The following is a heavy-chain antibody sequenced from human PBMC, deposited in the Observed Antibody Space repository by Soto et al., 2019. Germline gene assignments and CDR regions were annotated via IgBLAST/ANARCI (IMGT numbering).Heavy chain of an antibody. D-gene: IGHD1-7*01. CDR1: GVSVSSGSYY. CDR2: IYYRGST. J-gene: IGHJ6*02. CDR3: ARDRRTGTTHFYYGMDV. V-gene: IGHV4-61*01. Sequence: LSLTCTVSGVSVSSGSYYWSWIRQPPEKGLEWIGYIYYRGSTHYNPSLESRVTISLDTSKSQFSLKLSSVTAADTAVYFCARDRRTGTTHFYYGMDVWGQGTTVTAP.